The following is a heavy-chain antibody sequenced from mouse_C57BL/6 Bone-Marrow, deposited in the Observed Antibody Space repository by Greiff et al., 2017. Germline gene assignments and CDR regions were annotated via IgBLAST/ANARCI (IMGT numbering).Heavy chain of an antibody. CDR3: ATNSNHCY. CDR1: GYSFTDYY. V-gene: IGHV1-77*01. D-gene: IGHD2-5*01. J-gene: IGHJ4*01. CDR2: IGPGCGST. Sequence: VKLMESGAELVKPGASVKISCKASGYSFTDYYINWVKQRPGQGLVWIGKIGPGCGSTYYNEQFKGKATLTTAKSSSTAYMQHSSLTSEDSAVYFCATNSNHCYWGKGTTGTVS.